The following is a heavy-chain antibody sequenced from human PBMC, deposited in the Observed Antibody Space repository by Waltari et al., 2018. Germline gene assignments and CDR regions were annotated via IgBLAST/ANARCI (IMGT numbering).Heavy chain of an antibody. D-gene: IGHD6-13*01. CDR2: IKQDGSNK. CDR1: GLPFSSFW. Sequence: EVQLVESGGGLVQPGGSLRLSCAASGLPFSSFWMIWVRQAPGKGLEWVANIKQDGSNKYYADAVKGRVTISRDKSKNTLYLQMNSLRAEDTAVYYCAKGKKGSSWYGGVWGQGTLVTVSS. CDR3: AKGKKGSSWYGGV. J-gene: IGHJ4*02. V-gene: IGHV3-7*01.